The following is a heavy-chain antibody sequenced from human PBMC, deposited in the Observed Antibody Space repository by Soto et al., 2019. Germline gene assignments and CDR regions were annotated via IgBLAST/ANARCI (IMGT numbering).Heavy chain of an antibody. CDR3: AREDMSGHYYFDY. CDR1: VAPVSSETHF. J-gene: IGHJ4*02. D-gene: IGHD1-26*01. CDR2: MYYSGTT. Sequence: SETVSLTCTVSVAPVSSETHFWTWIRQPPGKGLEWIGYMYYSGTTNSNPALKSRVTLSVDRSRNQFSLSLNSVTAADTAVYYCAREDMSGHYYFDYWGPGTQVTVSS. V-gene: IGHV4-61*01.